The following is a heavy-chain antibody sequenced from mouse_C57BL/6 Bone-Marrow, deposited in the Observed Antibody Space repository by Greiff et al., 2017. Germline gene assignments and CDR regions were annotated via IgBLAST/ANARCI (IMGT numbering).Heavy chain of an antibody. CDR1: GYTFTSYW. Sequence: VQLQQPGAELVRPGTSVTLSCKASGYTFTSYWMHWVKQRPGQGLAWIGVIDPSDSYTNYNQKFKGKATLTVDTSSSTAYMQLSSLTSEDSAVYYCARSRLYYAMDYWGQGTSVTVSS. CDR2: IDPSDSYT. CDR3: ARSRLYYAMDY. V-gene: IGHV1-59*01. J-gene: IGHJ4*01.